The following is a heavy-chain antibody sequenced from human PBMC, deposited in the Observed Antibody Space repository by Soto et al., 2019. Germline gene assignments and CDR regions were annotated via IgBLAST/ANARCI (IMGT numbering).Heavy chain of an antibody. CDR2: ISYDGSNK. CDR1: GSTLSSYA. V-gene: IGHV3-30-3*01. Sequence: QVQLVESGGGVVQPGRSLRLSCAASGSTLSSYAMHWVRQAPGKGLEWVAVISYDGSNKYYADSVKGRFTISRDNSKNTLYLQMNSLRAEDTAVYYCASLAEVGPFDPWGQGTLVTVSS. J-gene: IGHJ5*02. CDR3: ASLAEVGPFDP. D-gene: IGHD1-26*01.